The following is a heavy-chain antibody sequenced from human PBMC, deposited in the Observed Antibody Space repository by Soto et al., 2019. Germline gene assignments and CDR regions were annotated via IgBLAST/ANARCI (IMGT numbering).Heavy chain of an antibody. J-gene: IGHJ6*02. V-gene: IGHV3-30-3*01. CDR2: ISYDGSNK. CDR1: GFTFSSYA. D-gene: IGHD6-13*01. Sequence: QVQLVESGGGVVQPGRSLRLSCAASGFTFSSYAMHWVRQAPGKGLEWVAVISYDGSNKYYADSVKGRFTISRDNSKNTLYLQMNSLRAEDTAVYYCARDQGAAAGTPDYYGMDVWGQGTTVTVSS. CDR3: ARDQGAAAGTPDYYGMDV.